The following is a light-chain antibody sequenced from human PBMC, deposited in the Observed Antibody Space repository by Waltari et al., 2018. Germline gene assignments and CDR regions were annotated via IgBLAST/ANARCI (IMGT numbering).Light chain of an antibody. CDR3: ATWDDRLRRPL. Sequence: QSVLTQPPSAYEAAGKSVAISCSGSNSNIGDNGVSWFQQFPGTVPKLLIYHDHKRTSGVSDRFSGSKSGTSASLAISGLQPEDEADYYCATWDDRLRRPLFGGGTRLTVL. V-gene: IGLV1-36*01. CDR1: NSNIGDNG. CDR2: HDH. J-gene: IGLJ3*02.